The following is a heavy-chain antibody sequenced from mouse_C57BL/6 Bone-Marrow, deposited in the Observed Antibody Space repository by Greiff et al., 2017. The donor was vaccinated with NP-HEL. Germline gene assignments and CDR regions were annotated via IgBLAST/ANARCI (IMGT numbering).Heavy chain of an antibody. CDR1: GYTFTSYG. Sequence: QVQLQQSGAELARPGASVKLSCKASGYTFTSYGISWVKQRTGQGLEWIGEIYPRSGNTYYNEKFKGKATLTADKPSSTAYMDLRSLTSEDSAVYFGARVSTTVVATDFDYWGQGTTLTVSS. CDR2: IYPRSGNT. V-gene: IGHV1-81*01. CDR3: ARVSTTVVATDFDY. D-gene: IGHD1-1*01. J-gene: IGHJ2*01.